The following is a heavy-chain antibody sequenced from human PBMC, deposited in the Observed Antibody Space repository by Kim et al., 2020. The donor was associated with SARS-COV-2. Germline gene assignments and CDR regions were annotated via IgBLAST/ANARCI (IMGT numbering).Heavy chain of an antibody. CDR2: IWYDGSNK. CDR3: ARGGSSIAARHNSYGMDV. D-gene: IGHD6-6*01. Sequence: GGSLRLSCAASGFTFSSYGMHWVRQAPGKGLEWVAVIWYDGSNKYYADSVKGRFTISRDNSKNTLYLQMNSLRAEDTAVYYCARGGSSIAARHNSYGMDVWGQGTTVTVSS. V-gene: IGHV3-33*01. CDR1: GFTFSSYG. J-gene: IGHJ6*02.